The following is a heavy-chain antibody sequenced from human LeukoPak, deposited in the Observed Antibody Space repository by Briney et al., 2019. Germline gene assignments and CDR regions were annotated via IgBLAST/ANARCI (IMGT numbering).Heavy chain of an antibody. Sequence: PSETLSLTCTVSGGSISSYYWSWIRQPPGKGLEWIGYIYYSGSTNYNPSLKSRVTISVDTSKNQFSLKLSSVAAAHTAVYYCARRRGEGDAAHDCSGSSCYSNYYYYMDVWGKGTTLTVP. CDR1: GGSISSYY. D-gene: IGHD2-15*01. CDR2: IYYSGST. CDR3: ARRRGEGDAAHDCSGSSCYSNYYYYMDV. V-gene: IGHV4-59*01. J-gene: IGHJ6*03.